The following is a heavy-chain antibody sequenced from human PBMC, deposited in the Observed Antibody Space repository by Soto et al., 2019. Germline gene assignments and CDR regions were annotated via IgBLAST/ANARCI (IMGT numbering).Heavy chain of an antibody. CDR3: ARDPTDYDLWRGSNFYGMDV. CDR1: GDSISSYY. V-gene: IGHV4-59*01. Sequence: QVQLQESGPGLVKPSETLSLTCTVSGDSISSYYWSWIRQPPGKGLEWIGYIYYSGSTNYNPSLKSRVTISIDTSKTQFSLKLNSVTAADTAVYYCARDPTDYDLWRGSNFYGMDVWGQGTTVTVSS. CDR2: IYYSGST. D-gene: IGHD3-3*01. J-gene: IGHJ6*02.